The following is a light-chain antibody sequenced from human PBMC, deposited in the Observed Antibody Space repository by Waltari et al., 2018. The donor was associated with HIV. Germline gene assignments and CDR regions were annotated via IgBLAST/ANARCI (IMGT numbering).Light chain of an antibody. Sequence: QSVLTQPPSASGTPGQRVTISCSGSNSNIGRNTVSCFQQLPGTAPKVLIYGKNPRPSGVPDRFSGSKSGTSASLAISGLQSDDEADYFCASWDDSFNGPVFGGGTKLTVV. V-gene: IGLV1-44*01. J-gene: IGLJ2*01. CDR2: GKN. CDR3: ASWDDSFNGPV. CDR1: NSNIGRNT.